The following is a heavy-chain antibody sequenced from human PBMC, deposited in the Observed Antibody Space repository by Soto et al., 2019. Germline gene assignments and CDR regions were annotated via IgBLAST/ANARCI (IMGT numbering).Heavy chain of an antibody. D-gene: IGHD5-12*01. Sequence: GGSLRLSCAASVFTFSTSVMSWVRQAPGKGLQWVSSISGRGDRTNYADPVKGRFTVSRDNSKNTLFLDMNAVTADDTALYYCTWSLVARDAFDEWGQGTMVTV. CDR1: VFTFSTSV. V-gene: IGHV3-23*01. CDR2: ISGRGDRT. CDR3: TWSLVARDAFDE. J-gene: IGHJ3*01.